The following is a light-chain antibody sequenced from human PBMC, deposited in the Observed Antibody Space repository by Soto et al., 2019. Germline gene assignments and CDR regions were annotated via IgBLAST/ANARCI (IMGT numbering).Light chain of an antibody. J-gene: IGLJ2*01. V-gene: IGLV2-14*01. CDR3: CSYATPRQ. Sequence: QSALTQPASVSGSPGQSITISCTGTSSDVGGYKYVSWYQQHPDKAPKLIIFEVSNRPSGISSRFSGSKSGNTASLTISGLQAEDEADYYCCSYATPRQFGGGTKLTVL. CDR2: EVS. CDR1: SSDVGGYKY.